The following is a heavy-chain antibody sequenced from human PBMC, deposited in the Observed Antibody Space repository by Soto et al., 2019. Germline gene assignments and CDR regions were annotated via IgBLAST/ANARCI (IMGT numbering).Heavy chain of an antibody. CDR3: ARCPRTAAGMAFAY. V-gene: IGHV2-26*01. Sequence: QVTLKESGPVLVKPTETLTLTCTVSGFSLSNAIMGVSWIRQPPGKALEWLAHIFSNDEKTYSTSLKSRLTLTKDTSKSQVVLTVTNMDPVDTATYSCARCPRTAAGMAFAYWGPGTLGTVSS. D-gene: IGHD6-13*01. CDR2: IFSNDEK. J-gene: IGHJ4*02. CDR1: GFSLSNAIMG.